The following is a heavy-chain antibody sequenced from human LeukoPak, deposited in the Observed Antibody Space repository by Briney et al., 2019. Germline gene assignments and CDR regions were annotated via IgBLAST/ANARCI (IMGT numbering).Heavy chain of an antibody. V-gene: IGHV4-59*07. D-gene: IGHD6-6*01. CDR3: ARGQAKQLGRD. CDR2: IYYSGST. CDR1: GGSISRYY. J-gene: IGHJ4*02. Sequence: PSDTLSLTCTLSGGSISRYYWRWLRHPPGKGLEWIGYIYYSGSTNYNPPLKSRVTIPVNTSKNQFSLNLRSVPAADTAVYYCARGQAKQLGRDWGQGTLVTVSS.